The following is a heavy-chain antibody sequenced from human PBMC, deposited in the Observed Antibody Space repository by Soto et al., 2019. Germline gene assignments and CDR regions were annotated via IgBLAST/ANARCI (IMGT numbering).Heavy chain of an antibody. CDR1: GYTFTSYG. CDR2: ISAYNGNT. J-gene: IGHJ4*02. CDR3: ARDFYYDSSGYVNFDY. Sequence: ASVKVSCKASGYTFTSYGISWVRQAPGRGLEWMVCISAYNGNTNYAQKLQGRVTMTTDTSKSTAYMELRSMRSDDTAVYYCARDFYYDSSGYVNFDYWGQGTLVTVSS. D-gene: IGHD3-22*01. V-gene: IGHV1-18*01.